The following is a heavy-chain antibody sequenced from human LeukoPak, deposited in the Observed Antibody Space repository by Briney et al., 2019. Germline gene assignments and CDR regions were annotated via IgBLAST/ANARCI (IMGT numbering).Heavy chain of an antibody. Sequence: GGSLRLSCAASGFTFSDYYMSWIRQAPGKGLEWVSYISSSGSTIYHADSVKGRFTISRDNAKNSLYLQMNTLRAEDTAVYYCARDRHKYNYDSGGYPPYWGQGTLVTVSS. CDR2: ISSSGSTI. V-gene: IGHV3-11*04. CDR1: GFTFSDYY. CDR3: ARDRHKYNYDSGGYPPY. J-gene: IGHJ4*02. D-gene: IGHD3-22*01.